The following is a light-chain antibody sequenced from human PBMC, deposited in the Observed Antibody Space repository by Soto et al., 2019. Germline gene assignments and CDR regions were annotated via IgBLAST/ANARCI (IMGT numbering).Light chain of an antibody. V-gene: IGKV3-15*01. J-gene: IGKJ2*01. CDR2: GAS. CDR3: HQYNDQPPYT. CDR1: QSVSSN. Sequence: EIVMTQSPATLSASPGERATLSCRASQSVSSNLAWYQQKPGQAPRLLIYGASTRATGIPARFSGSGSGTEFTLTISSLQSEDFAVYYCHQYNDQPPYTFGQGTKLEIK.